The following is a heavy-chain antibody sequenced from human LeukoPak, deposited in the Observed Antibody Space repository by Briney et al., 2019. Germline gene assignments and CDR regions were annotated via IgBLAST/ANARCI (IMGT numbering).Heavy chain of an antibody. J-gene: IGHJ6*02. CDR1: GYTFTSYG. CDR2: ISAYNGNT. V-gene: IGHV1-18*01. CDR3: ARGGYLYYCYYYGMDV. D-gene: IGHD3-22*01. Sequence: GASVKVSCKASGYTFTSYGISWVRQAPGQGLEWMGWISAYNGNTNYAQKLQGRVTMTTDTSTSTAYMELRSLRSDDTAVYYCARGGYLYYCYYYGMDVWGQGTTVTVSS.